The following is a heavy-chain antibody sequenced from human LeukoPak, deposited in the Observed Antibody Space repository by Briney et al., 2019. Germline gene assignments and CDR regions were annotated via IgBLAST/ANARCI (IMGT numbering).Heavy chain of an antibody. V-gene: IGHV1-2*02. Sequence: ASVKVSCKASGYNFTGYYLHWVRQAPGQGLEWVGWINFSSGGANYAQNFQGRVTMTRDTSSTTASMELRRLTSDDTAVYYCARENRPGYSSYDAPLGYWGQGTLVTVSS. CDR1: GYNFTGYY. CDR3: ARENRPGYSSYDAPLGY. J-gene: IGHJ4*02. CDR2: INFSSGGA. D-gene: IGHD5-12*01.